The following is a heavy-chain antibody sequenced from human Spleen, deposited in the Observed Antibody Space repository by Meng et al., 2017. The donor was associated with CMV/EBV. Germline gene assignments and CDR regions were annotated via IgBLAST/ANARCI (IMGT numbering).Heavy chain of an antibody. D-gene: IGHD6-19*01. V-gene: IGHV4-61*01. CDR1: GASVSGGTYH. J-gene: IGHJ5*02. CDR2: IYTSGST. CDR3: ARGNSGREWLDP. Sequence: QVQLQESDPGLVMPSETLSLTCTVSGASVSGGTYHWSWIRQPPGKELEWIGRIYTSGSTNYNPSLKSRVTMSVDTSKNQFSLMLSSVTAADTAVYYCARGNSGREWLDPWGQGTLVTVSS.